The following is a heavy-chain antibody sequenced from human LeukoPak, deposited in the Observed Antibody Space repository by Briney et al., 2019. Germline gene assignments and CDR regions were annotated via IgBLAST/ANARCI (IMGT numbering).Heavy chain of an antibody. J-gene: IGHJ5*02. D-gene: IGHD3-10*01. CDR2: NHYSGSS. Sequence: SETLSLTCTVSGVSINSGDYYWSWIRQHPGKGLEWIGYNHYSGSSYYIPSLKSRVTISLDTSKNQFSLEPTSVTAADTAVYYCARRGVGKAFDHWGQGTLVTVSS. CDR1: GVSINSGDYY. V-gene: IGHV4-31*02. CDR3: ARRGVGKAFDH.